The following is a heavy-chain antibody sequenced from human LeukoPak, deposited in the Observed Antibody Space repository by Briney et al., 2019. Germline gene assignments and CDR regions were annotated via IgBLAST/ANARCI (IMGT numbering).Heavy chain of an antibody. V-gene: IGHV3-15*07. CDR3: AQGSGQYYEY. J-gene: IGHJ4*02. D-gene: IGHD3-22*01. CDR2: IKSKTAGGTT. Sequence: GGSLRLSCAVSGLTLSNVWMNWVRQAPGKGLEWVGRIKSKTAGGTTDFAAPVKGRFSISRDDSQNMLYLQMNSLTSEDSAVYYCAQGSGQYYEYWGQGTLVTVSS. CDR1: GLTLSNVW.